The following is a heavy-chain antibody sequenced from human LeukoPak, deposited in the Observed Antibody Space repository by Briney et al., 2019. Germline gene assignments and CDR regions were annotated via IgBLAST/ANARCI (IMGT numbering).Heavy chain of an antibody. V-gene: IGHV4-34*01. D-gene: IGHD3-3*01. CDR3: ARQRQGNIFGVVHYIDY. CDR1: GASFSGYY. CDR2: INHSGST. Sequence: SETLSLTCAVYGASFSGYYWSWIRQPPGKGLEWIGEINHSGSTNYNPSLKSRVTISVDTSKNQFSLKLSSVTAADTAVYYCARQRQGNIFGVVHYIDYWGQGTLVTVSS. J-gene: IGHJ4*02.